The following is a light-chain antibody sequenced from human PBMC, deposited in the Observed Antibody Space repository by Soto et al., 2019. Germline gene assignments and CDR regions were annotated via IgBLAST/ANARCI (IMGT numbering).Light chain of an antibody. V-gene: IGLV2-14*01. CDR2: EVS. CDR1: SSDVGGYNY. Sequence: QSVLTHPASVSGSPGQSITISCTGTSSDVGGYNYVSWYQQHPGKAPKLIIYEVSDRPSGVSDRFSGSKSDNTASLTISGLQAEDEADYYCSSYTSSGTQVFGTGTKVTVL. J-gene: IGLJ1*01. CDR3: SSYTSSGTQV.